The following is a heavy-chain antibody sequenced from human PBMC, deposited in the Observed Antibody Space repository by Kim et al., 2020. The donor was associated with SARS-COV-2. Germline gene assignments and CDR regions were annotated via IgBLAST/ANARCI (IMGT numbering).Heavy chain of an antibody. CDR3: ARKARYSSGWYFGSAFDI. Sequence: GGSLRLSCAASGFTFSSYSMNWVRQAPGKGLEWVSSISSSSYIYYADSVKGRFTISRDNAKNSLYLQMNSLRAEDTAVYYCARKARYSSGWYFGSAFDIWGQGTMVTVSS. CDR2: ISSSSYI. J-gene: IGHJ3*02. D-gene: IGHD6-19*01. V-gene: IGHV3-21*01. CDR1: GFTFSSYS.